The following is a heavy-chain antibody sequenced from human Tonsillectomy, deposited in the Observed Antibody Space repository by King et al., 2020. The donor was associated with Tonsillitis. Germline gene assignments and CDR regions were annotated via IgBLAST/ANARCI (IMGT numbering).Heavy chain of an antibody. D-gene: IGHD6-19*01. Sequence: VQLVESGGGVVQPGRSLRLSCAASGFTFSIYGMHWVRQAPGKGLEWVAVILYDGSNKFYADSVKGRFTISRDNSKSTLFLQMNSLRAEDTAVYYCAKDLGDVAVAGVFDYWGQGTVVTVSS. CDR3: AKDLGDVAVAGVFDY. J-gene: IGHJ4*02. CDR2: ILYDGSNK. V-gene: IGHV3-30*18. CDR1: GFTFSIYG.